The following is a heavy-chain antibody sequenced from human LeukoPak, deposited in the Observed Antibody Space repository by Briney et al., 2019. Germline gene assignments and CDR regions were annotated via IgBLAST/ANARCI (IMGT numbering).Heavy chain of an antibody. D-gene: IGHD3-22*01. J-gene: IGHJ4*02. CDR1: GGSFSAYY. CDR3: ARGIRYYYDSDTYVPYYFDY. CDR2: INHSGTA. V-gene: IGHV4-34*01. Sequence: SETLSLTCAAYGGSFSAYYWTWIRQPPGKGLEWIGEINHSGTAKYNPSLKSRVTISVATSKNQFSLKLTSVTAADTAVYYCARGIRYYYDSDTYVPYYFDYWGQGTLVTVSS.